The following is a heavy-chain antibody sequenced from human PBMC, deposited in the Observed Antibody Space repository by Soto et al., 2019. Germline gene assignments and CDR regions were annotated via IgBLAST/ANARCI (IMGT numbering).Heavy chain of an antibody. CDR3: TTAVTTFYEEYYFDY. Sequence: EVQLVESGGGLVKPGGSLRLSCAASGFTFSNAWMNWVRQAPGKGLEWVGRIKSKTDGGTTDYAAPVKGRFTISRDDSKNTLYLQMNSLKTEDTAVYYCTTAVTTFYEEYYFDYWGQGTLVTASS. CDR1: GFTFSNAW. V-gene: IGHV3-15*07. D-gene: IGHD4-17*01. CDR2: IKSKTDGGTT. J-gene: IGHJ4*02.